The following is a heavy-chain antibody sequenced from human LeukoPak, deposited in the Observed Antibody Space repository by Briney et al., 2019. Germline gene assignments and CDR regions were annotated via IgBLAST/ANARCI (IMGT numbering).Heavy chain of an antibody. CDR3: ARRYCGGDCHSPFFDY. CDR1: GFTLSSYW. CDR2: IKQDGSER. Sequence: PGGSMRLSSAASGFTLSSYWMSCVRQVPGKGLEWVANIKQDGSERNYVNSVKGRFTISRDNAKNSVYLQMNSLRAEDTAVYYRARRYCGGDCHSPFFDYWGQGTLVTVSS. D-gene: IGHD2-21*02. J-gene: IGHJ4*02. V-gene: IGHV3-7*01.